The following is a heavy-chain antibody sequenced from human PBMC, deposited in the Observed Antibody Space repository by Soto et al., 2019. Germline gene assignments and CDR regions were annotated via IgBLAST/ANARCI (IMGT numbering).Heavy chain of an antibody. CDR2: IIPIFGTA. V-gene: IGHV1-69*01. CDR1: GGTFSSYA. J-gene: IGHJ4*02. Sequence: QVQLVQSGAEVKKPGSSVKVSCKASGGTFSSYAISWVRQAPGQGLEWMGGIIPIFGTANYAQKFQGRVTITADESTSTAYMERSSLRSEDTAVYYCARGGLGGVTPDFDYWGQGTLVTVSS. CDR3: ARGGLGGVTPDFDY. D-gene: IGHD3-16*01.